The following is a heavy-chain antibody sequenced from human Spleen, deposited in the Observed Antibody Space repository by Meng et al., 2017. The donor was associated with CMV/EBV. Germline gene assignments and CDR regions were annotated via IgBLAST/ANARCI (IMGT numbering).Heavy chain of an antibody. CDR3: ARDRDSTHGLDAFDI. CDR1: GFTFTDYY. J-gene: IGHJ3*02. V-gene: IGHV1-2*02. CDR2: INPNSGGT. D-gene: IGHD2-2*01. Sequence: ASVKVSCKASGFTFTDYYMHWVRQAPGQGLEWMGWINPNSGGTNYAQNFQGRVTMTRDTSSSTAYMELNRLTSDDTAVYYCARDRDSTHGLDAFDIWGQGTMVTVSS.